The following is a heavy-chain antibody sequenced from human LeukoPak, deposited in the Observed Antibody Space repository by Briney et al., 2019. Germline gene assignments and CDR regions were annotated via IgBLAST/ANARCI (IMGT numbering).Heavy chain of an antibody. D-gene: IGHD6-13*01. Sequence: GGSLRLSCAASGFIFNDYGMHWVRQAPGKGLEWVSFISGNGGSTYYADSLKGRFTISRDNSKSSLYLQMNSLRPEDTALYYCAKDILRIEEPGTRGFDYWGQGTLVTVSS. CDR1: GFIFNDYG. V-gene: IGHV3-43*02. CDR3: AKDILRIEEPGTRGFDY. CDR2: ISGNGGST. J-gene: IGHJ4*02.